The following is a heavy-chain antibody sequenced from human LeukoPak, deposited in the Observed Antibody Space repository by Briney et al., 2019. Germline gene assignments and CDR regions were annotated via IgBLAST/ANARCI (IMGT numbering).Heavy chain of an antibody. CDR3: ARVASGYDVFDI. J-gene: IGHJ3*02. D-gene: IGHD3-3*01. CDR2: IYYSGST. CDR1: GGSFSGYY. V-gene: IGHV4-59*01. Sequence: PSETLSLTCAVYGGSFSGYYWSWIRQPPGKGLEWIGYIYYSGSTNYNPSLKSRVTISVDTSKNQFSLKLSSVTAADTAVFYCARVASGYDVFDIWGQGTMVTVSS.